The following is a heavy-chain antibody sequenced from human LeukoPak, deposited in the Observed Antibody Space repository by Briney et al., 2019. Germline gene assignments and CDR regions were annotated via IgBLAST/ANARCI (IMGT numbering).Heavy chain of an antibody. CDR1: GFTFYSSA. CDR2: ISNTGGST. CDR3: ATRGSMRFFDY. D-gene: IGHD2/OR15-2a*01. J-gene: IGHJ4*02. Sequence: PGGSLRLSCAAPGFTFYSSAMSWVRRAPGKGLEWVSTISNTGGSTYYADSVKGRFTISRDNSKNTLYLQMNSLRAEDTAVYYCATRGSMRFFDYWGQGTLVTVSS. V-gene: IGHV3-23*01.